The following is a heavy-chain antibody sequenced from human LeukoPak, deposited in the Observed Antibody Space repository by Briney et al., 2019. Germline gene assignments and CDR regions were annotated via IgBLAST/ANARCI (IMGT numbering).Heavy chain of an antibody. V-gene: IGHV3-30*02. CDR1: GFTFSSYG. J-gene: IGHJ4*02. D-gene: IGHD3-10*01. CDR3: AKDLSHFRRGVPDY. Sequence: PGGSLRLSCAASGFTFSSYGMHWVRQAPGKGLEWVAFIRYDGSNKYYADSVKGRFTISRDNSKNTLYLQMNSLRAEDTAAYYCAKDLSHFRRGVPDYWGQGTLVTVSS. CDR2: IRYDGSNK.